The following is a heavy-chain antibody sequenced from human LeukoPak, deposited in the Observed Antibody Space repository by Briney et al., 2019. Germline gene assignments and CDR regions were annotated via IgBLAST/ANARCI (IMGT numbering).Heavy chain of an antibody. V-gene: IGHV1-2*02. CDR1: GYTFTDYY. Sequence: ASVKVSCKASGYTFTDYYINWIRQAPGQGLEWMGWINPNSGGTNYAQKFQGRVTMTRDTSISTAYMELSRLRSDDTAVYYCATSYYCGGDCYFDYWGQGTLVTVSS. D-gene: IGHD2-21*02. CDR2: INPNSGGT. J-gene: IGHJ4*02. CDR3: ATSYYCGGDCYFDY.